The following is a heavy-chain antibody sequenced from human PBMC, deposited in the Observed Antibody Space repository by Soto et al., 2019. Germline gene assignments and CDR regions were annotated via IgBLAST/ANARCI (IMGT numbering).Heavy chain of an antibody. CDR2: IIPIFGTA. D-gene: IGHD6-13*01. CDR1: GGTFSSYA. V-gene: IGHV1-69*13. CDR3: ARDLVAAAGSGDYYYYGMDV. Sequence: SVKVSCKASGGTFSSYAISWVRQAPGQGLEWMGGIIPIFGTANYAQKFQGRVTITADESTSTAYMELSSLRSEDTAVYYCARDLVAAAGSGDYYYYGMDVWGQGTTVTVSS. J-gene: IGHJ6*02.